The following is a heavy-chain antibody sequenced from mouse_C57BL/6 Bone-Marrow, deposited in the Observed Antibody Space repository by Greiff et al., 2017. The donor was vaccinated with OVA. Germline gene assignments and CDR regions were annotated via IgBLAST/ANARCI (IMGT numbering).Heavy chain of an antibody. Sequence: QVQLQQSGAELVRPGTSVKMSCKASGYTFTNYWIGWAKQRPGHGLEWIGDIYPGGGYTNYTEKFKGKATLTADKSSSTDYMQFSSLTSEDSAIYYCAKGGGGYYADWGQGTTLTVAS. CDR1: GYTFTNYW. CDR3: AKGGGGYYAD. V-gene: IGHV1-63*01. CDR2: IYPGGGYT. J-gene: IGHJ2*01. D-gene: IGHD2-3*01.